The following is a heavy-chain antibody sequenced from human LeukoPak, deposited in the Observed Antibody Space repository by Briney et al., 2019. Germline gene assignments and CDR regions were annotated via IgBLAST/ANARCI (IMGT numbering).Heavy chain of an antibody. D-gene: IGHD4-17*01. V-gene: IGHV1-46*01. Sequence: ASVKISCKASGYMFTTYYMQWVRQAPGQGLEWMGVIHPGDGKTNYAQEFQARVTITRNTFTRTVNMELSSLSSEDTAVYYCASGDHGDYEAFDIWGQGTMVTVSS. CDR1: GYMFTTYY. CDR2: IHPGDGKT. CDR3: ASGDHGDYEAFDI. J-gene: IGHJ3*02.